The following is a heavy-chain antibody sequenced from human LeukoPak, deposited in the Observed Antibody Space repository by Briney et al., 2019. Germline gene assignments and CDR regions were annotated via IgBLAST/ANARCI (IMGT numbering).Heavy chain of an antibody. D-gene: IGHD3-10*01. CDR2: ISGSGGST. Sequence: PGGSLRLSCAASGFPLSSYSINWVRQAPGKGLEWVSAISGSGGSTYYADSVKGRFTISRDNSKNTLYLQMNSLRAEDTAVYYCAKQMVRGVLDAFDIWGQGTMVTVSS. CDR3: AKQMVRGVLDAFDI. J-gene: IGHJ3*02. V-gene: IGHV3-23*01. CDR1: GFPLSSYS.